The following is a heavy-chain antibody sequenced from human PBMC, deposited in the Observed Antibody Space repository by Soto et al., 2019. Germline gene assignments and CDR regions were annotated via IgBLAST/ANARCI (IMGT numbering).Heavy chain of an antibody. CDR2: ISAYNGNT. Sequence: VQLVQSGAEVKNHRPSVKVSCKASGYTFTSYGITWVRQAPGQGLECMGWISAYNGNTNYAPNLQGRDTMTTATSTCTGYMGPRTLRSDDLAVYYCERNLLAESGRMDVWGQGTTVTVSS. V-gene: IGHV1-18*03. CDR3: ERNLLAESGRMDV. J-gene: IGHJ6*02. CDR1: GYTFTSYG. D-gene: IGHD2-15*01.